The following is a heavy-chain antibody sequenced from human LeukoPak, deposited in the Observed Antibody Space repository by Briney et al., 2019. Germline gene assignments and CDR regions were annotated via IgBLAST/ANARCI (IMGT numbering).Heavy chain of an antibody. CDR1: GYTFTGYY. J-gene: IGHJ4*02. Sequence: ASVKVSCKASGYTFTGYYMHWVRQAPGQGLEWMGWINPNSGGTNYAQKFQGRVTMTRDTSISTAYMELSRLRSDDTAVYYCALITPRWGYTASYLDYWGQGTLVTVSS. CDR2: INPNSGGT. V-gene: IGHV1-2*02. D-gene: IGHD2-8*01. CDR3: ALITPRWGYTASYLDY.